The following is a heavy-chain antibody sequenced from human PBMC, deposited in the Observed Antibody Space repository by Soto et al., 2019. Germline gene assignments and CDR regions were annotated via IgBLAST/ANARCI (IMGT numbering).Heavy chain of an antibody. J-gene: IGHJ4*02. Sequence: QVQLVESGGGVVRPGSSLTLACAASGFTFSGIAMHWVRQAPGKGLEWVAVVSYDGTNKFYGESVKGRFTVSRDNSKNTLYLHMTSLRPEDTATYYCAKALRFTSSSLDSWGQGSLVIVS. V-gene: IGHV3-30*18. CDR3: AKALRFTSSSLDS. CDR1: GFTFSGIA. CDR2: VSYDGTNK. D-gene: IGHD6-6*01.